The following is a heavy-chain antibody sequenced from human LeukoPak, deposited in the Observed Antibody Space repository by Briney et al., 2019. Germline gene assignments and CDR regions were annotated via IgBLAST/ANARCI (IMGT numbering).Heavy chain of an antibody. J-gene: IGHJ4*02. CDR3: ARGTYYYDSSGYLNY. D-gene: IGHD3-22*01. V-gene: IGHV1-69*01. CDR2: IIPIFGTA. Sequence: SVKVSCKASGGTFSSYAISWVRQAPGQGLDWMGGIIPIFGTANYAQKFQGRVTITADESTSTAYMELSSLRSEDTAVYYCARGTYYYDSSGYLNYWGQGTLVTVSS. CDR1: GGTFSSYA.